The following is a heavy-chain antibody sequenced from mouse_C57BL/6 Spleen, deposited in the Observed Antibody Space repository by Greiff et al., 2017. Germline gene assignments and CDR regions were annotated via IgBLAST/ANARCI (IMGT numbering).Heavy chain of an antibody. V-gene: IGHV1-42*01. J-gene: IGHJ2*01. D-gene: IGHD1-1*01. CDR1: GYSFTGYY. CDR2: INPSTGGT. Sequence: VQLQQSGPELVKPGASVKISCKASGYSFTGYYMNWVKQSPEKSLEWIGEINPSTGGTTYNQKFKAKATLTVDKSSSTAYMQLKSLTSEDSAVYYCARLGFITNFDYWGQGTTLTVSS. CDR3: ARLGFITNFDY.